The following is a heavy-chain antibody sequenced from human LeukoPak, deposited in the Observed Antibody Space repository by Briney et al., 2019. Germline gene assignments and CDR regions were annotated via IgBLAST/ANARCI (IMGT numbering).Heavy chain of an antibody. V-gene: IGHV3-33*01. D-gene: IGHD3-3*01. CDR2: IWYDGSNK. CDR1: GFTFSSYG. Sequence: GGSLRLSCAASGFTFSSYGMHWVRQAPGKGLEWVAVIWYDGSNKYYTDSVKGRFTISRDNSKNTLYLQMNSLRAEDTAVYYCARGGSVLRFLEWLGTYYYYGMDVWGQGTTVTVSS. CDR3: ARGGSVLRFLEWLGTYYYYGMDV. J-gene: IGHJ6*02.